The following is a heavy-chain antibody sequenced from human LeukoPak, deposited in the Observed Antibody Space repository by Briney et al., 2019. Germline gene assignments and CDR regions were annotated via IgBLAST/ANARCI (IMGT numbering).Heavy chain of an antibody. V-gene: IGHV3-30*02. J-gene: IGHJ4*02. CDR3: ARLRYDSSGYSPGGFDY. CDR1: RFTFSSYG. CDR2: IRYDGSNK. D-gene: IGHD3-22*01. Sequence: GGSLRLSCAASRFTFSSYGMHWVRQAPGKGLEWVAFIRYDGSNKYYADSVKGRFTVSRDNSKNTLYLQMNSLRAEDTAVYYCARLRYDSSGYSPGGFDYWGQGTLVTVSS.